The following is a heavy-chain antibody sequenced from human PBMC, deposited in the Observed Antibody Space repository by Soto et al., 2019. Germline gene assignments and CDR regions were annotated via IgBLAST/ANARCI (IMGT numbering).Heavy chain of an antibody. D-gene: IGHD3-22*01. CDR1: GFTFSSYD. V-gene: IGHV3-13*01. Sequence: GGSLRLSCAASGFTFSSYDMHWVRQATGKGLEWVSAIATAGDTYYPGSVKGRFTISRENAKNYLYLQMNSLRAGDTAVYYCARGYYYDSSGPGGMDVWGQGTTVTVSS. J-gene: IGHJ6*02. CDR3: ARGYYYDSSGPGGMDV. CDR2: IATAGDT.